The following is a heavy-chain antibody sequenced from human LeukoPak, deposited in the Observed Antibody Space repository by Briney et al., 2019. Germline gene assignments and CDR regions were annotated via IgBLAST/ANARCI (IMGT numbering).Heavy chain of an antibody. CDR2: ISGNGGNT. CDR3: AKEISNWNSRHFDC. D-gene: IGHD1-7*01. Sequence: PGGSLRLSCAASGFTFDDYAMHWVRQAPGKGLEWVSLISGNGGNTYYADSVKGRFTISRDNSKNSLYLQMNSLRTEDTALYYCAKEISNWNSRHFDCWGQGTLVTVSS. J-gene: IGHJ4*02. V-gene: IGHV3-43*02. CDR1: GFTFDDYA.